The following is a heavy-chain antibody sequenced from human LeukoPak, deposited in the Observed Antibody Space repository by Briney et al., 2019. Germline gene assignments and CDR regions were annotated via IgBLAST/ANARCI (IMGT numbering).Heavy chain of an antibody. CDR3: AKDSDYYYYMDV. V-gene: IGHV3-23*01. CDR1: GFTFTSYA. CDR2: ISDSSGST. J-gene: IGHJ6*03. Sequence: GGSLRLSGAASGFTFTSYAMNWVRKAPGKGLEWVSTISDSSGSTYYADSVKGRFTISRDNSKNTLYLQMNSLRAEDTAVYYCAKDSDYYYYMDVWGTGTTVTVSS.